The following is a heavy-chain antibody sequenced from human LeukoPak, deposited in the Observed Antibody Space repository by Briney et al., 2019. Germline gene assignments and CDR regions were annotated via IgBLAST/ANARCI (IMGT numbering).Heavy chain of an antibody. D-gene: IGHD3-22*01. J-gene: IGHJ4*02. CDR2: IYYSGST. CDR3: ARHCYDSSGYIRAFDY. V-gene: IGHV4-59*01. CDR1: GGSISSYY. Sequence: SETLSLTCTVSGGSISSYYWSWIRQPPGKGLEWMGYIYYSGSTNYNPSLKSRVTISVDTSKNQFYMKLSSVTAADTAIYYCARHCYDSSGYIRAFDYWGQGTLVTVSS.